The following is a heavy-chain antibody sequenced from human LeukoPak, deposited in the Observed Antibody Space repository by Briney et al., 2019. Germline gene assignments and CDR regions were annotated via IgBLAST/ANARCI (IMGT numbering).Heavy chain of an antibody. J-gene: IGHJ4*02. CDR3: ARGGTYYYDSSGYYEALDY. Sequence: ASVKVSCKASGYTFTSDGISWVRQAPGQELEWMGSISAYNGNTNYAQKLQGRVTMTTDTSTSTAYMELRSLRSDDTAVYYCARGGTYYYDSSGYYEALDYWGQGTLVTVCS. D-gene: IGHD3-22*01. CDR2: ISAYNGNT. V-gene: IGHV1-18*01. CDR1: GYTFTSDG.